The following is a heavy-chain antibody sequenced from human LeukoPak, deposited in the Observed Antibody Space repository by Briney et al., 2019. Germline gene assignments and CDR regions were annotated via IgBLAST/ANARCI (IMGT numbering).Heavy chain of an antibody. Sequence: GGSLRLSCAASGFTFRNHDIHWVRQAPGKALEWVASIRFHGNSQYYADYVKGRFTISRDNSENTVSLQMNSLRAEDTALYFCAKDLLRNPDFDYWGQGTLVTVSS. CDR1: GFTFRNHD. D-gene: IGHD1-14*01. V-gene: IGHV3-30*02. J-gene: IGHJ4*02. CDR2: IRFHGNSQ. CDR3: AKDLLRNPDFDY.